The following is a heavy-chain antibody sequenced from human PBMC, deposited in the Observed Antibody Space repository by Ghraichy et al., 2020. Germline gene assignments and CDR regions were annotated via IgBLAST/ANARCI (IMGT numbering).Heavy chain of an antibody. D-gene: IGHD3-22*01. V-gene: IGHV4-59*08. CDR3: ARAFTMTSSGILFDP. J-gene: IGHJ5*02. CDR1: GGSIRTYY. CDR2: IYYSGST. Sequence: SETLSLTCTVSGGSIRTYYWSWIRQPPGKGLEWIGYIYYSGSTNYNPSLKSRVTISVDTSKNQFSLRLSSVTAADTAVYYCARAFTMTSSGILFDPWGQGTLVTVSS.